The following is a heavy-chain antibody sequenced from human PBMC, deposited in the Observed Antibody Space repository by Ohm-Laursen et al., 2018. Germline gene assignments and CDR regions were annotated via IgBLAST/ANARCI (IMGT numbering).Heavy chain of an antibody. D-gene: IGHD2-15*01. J-gene: IGHJ3*02. Sequence: GESLKISCKGSGYSFTSYWIGWVRQMPGKGLEWMGIIYPGDSDTRYSPSFQGQVTISADKSISTAYLQWSSLKASDTAMYYCARWGAVVAATGPAFDIWGQGTMVTVSS. CDR1: GYSFTSYW. CDR2: IYPGDSDT. V-gene: IGHV5-51*03. CDR3: ARWGAVVAATGPAFDI.